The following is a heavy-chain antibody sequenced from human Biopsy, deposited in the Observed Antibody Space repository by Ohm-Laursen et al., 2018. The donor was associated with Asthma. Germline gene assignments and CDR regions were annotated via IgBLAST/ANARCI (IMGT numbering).Heavy chain of an antibody. J-gene: IGHJ4*02. CDR1: GFSFHNYP. V-gene: IGHV3-30-3*01. Sequence: SLRLSCTASGFSFHNYPMHWVRQAPGEGLEWVALTSYDGANNYYADSVKGRFTISRDNSENTVSLKMNGLTTADTAVYYCARSKVAGRSYYFDYWGQGTLVTVSS. CDR3: ARSKVAGRSYYFDY. CDR2: TSYDGANN. D-gene: IGHD6-19*01.